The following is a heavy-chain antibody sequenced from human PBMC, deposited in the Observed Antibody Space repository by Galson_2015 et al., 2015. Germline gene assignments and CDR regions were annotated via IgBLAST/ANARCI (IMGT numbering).Heavy chain of an antibody. D-gene: IGHD2-2*01. Sequence: SLRLSCAASGFTFSSYAMHWVRQAPGKGLEWVAVISYDGSNKYYADSVKGRFTISRDNSKNTLYLQVNSLRAEDRAVYYCARGLVPAVEWGALDIWGQGTMVTVSS. CDR3: ARGLVPAVEWGALDI. CDR1: GFTFSSYA. V-gene: IGHV3-30-3*01. CDR2: ISYDGSNK. J-gene: IGHJ3*02.